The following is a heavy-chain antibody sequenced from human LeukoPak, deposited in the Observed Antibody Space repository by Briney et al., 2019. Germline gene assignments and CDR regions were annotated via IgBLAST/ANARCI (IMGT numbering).Heavy chain of an antibody. CDR2: ISYDGNSK. CDR1: GFTFSNYA. CDR3: AKTRPLDSSSWSHGDY. Sequence: GGSLRLSCAASGFTFSNYAMHWVRQAPGKGLEWVAVISYDGNSKYYEDSAKGRFTISRDNSKNTLYLQMNSLRAEDTAVYYCAKTRPLDSSSWSHGDYWGQGTLVTVSS. D-gene: IGHD6-13*01. J-gene: IGHJ4*02. V-gene: IGHV3-30*18.